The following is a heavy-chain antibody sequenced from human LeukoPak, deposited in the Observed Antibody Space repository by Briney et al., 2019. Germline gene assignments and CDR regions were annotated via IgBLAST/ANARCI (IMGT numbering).Heavy chain of an antibody. D-gene: IGHD2-15*01. J-gene: IGHJ4*02. CDR3: ARYCSGGSCPFDY. CDR2: IIPIFGTA. CDR1: GGTFSSYA. V-gene: IGHV1-69*13. Sequence: SVKVSCKASGGTFSSYAISWVRQAPGQGLEWMGGIIPIFGTANYAQKFQGRVTITADESTSTAYMELSSLRSEDTAVYYCARYCSGGSCPFDYWGQGTLVTVPS.